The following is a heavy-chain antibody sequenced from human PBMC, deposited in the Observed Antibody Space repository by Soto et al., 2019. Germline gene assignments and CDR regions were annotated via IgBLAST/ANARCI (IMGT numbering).Heavy chain of an antibody. J-gene: IGHJ5*02. CDR3: AKGYGDYVINWFDP. D-gene: IGHD4-17*01. CDR2: ISWNSGSI. V-gene: IGHV3-9*01. Sequence: EVQLVESGGGLVQPGRSLRLSCAASGFTFDDYAMHWVRQAPGKGLEWVSGISWNSGSIGYADSVKGRFTISRDNAKNSLYLQMNRLRAEDTALYYCAKGYGDYVINWFDPWGQGTLVTVSS. CDR1: GFTFDDYA.